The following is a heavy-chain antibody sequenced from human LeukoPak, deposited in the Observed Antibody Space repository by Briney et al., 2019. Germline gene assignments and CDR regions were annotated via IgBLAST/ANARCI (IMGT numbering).Heavy chain of an antibody. J-gene: IGHJ3*02. CDR2: IYYSGST. CDR1: AGSITAGSITRGSYS. Sequence: SQTLSLTCTVSAGSITAGSITRGSYSWSWIRQHPGKGLEWIGYIYYSGSTYYNPSLKSRVTISVDTSKSQFSLKLSSVTAADTAVYYCARPSIPSAAASALDIWGQGTMVTVSS. CDR3: ARPSIPSAAASALDI. V-gene: IGHV4-31*03. D-gene: IGHD2-2*01.